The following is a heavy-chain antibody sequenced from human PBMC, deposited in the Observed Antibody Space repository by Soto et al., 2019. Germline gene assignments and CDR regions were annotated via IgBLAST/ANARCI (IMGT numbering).Heavy chain of an antibody. J-gene: IGHJ5*02. CDR2: ISYDGSNK. D-gene: IGHD3-22*01. CDR3: ARAYYDSSGYSFDP. V-gene: IGHV3-30-3*01. Sequence: QVQLVESGGGVVQPGRPLRLSCAASGFTFSSYAMHWVRQAPGKGLEWVAVISYDGSNKYYADSVKGRFTISRDNSKNTLYLQMNSLRAEDTAVYYCARAYYDSSGYSFDPWGQGTLVTVSS. CDR1: GFTFSSYA.